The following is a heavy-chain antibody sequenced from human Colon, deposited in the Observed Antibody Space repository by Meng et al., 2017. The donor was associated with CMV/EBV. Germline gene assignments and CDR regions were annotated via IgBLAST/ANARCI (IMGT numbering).Heavy chain of an antibody. CDR1: GGSVNNGSYY. Sequence: SGGSVNNGSYYWTWIRQPPGKGLEWIGYISYSGNTKYNPSLKSRVTISVDTSRNQFSLKLTSVSAADTATYYCARESSGWSTGVDYWGQGTLVTVSS. D-gene: IGHD6-19*01. CDR3: ARESSGWSTGVDY. CDR2: ISYSGNT. V-gene: IGHV4-61*01. J-gene: IGHJ4*02.